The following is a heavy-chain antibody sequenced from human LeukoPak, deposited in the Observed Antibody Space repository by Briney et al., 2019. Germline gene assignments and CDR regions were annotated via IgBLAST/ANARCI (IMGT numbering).Heavy chain of an antibody. D-gene: IGHD6-13*01. V-gene: IGHV3-23*01. CDR3: AKAYSTSLYGDAFHI. CDR1: GFTFRFYA. J-gene: IGHJ3*02. CDR2: ITGDASVT. Sequence: GGSLRLSCAGPGFTFRFYAMTWVRQAPGKGLEWVSGITGDASVTYDADSVKGRFNISRDNSKNTLYLQLNSLRVEDTAVYYCAKAYSTSLYGDAFHIWSQGTMVTVSP.